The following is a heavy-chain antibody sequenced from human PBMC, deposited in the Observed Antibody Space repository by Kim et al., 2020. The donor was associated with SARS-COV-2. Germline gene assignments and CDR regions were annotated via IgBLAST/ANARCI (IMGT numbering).Heavy chain of an antibody. CDR1: GFTVSSNY. D-gene: IGHD3-22*01. V-gene: IGHV3-66*02. CDR3: AREGVFPDSKYYYYGMDV. Sequence: GGSLRLSCAASGFTVSSNYMSWVRQAPGKGLEWVSVIYSGGSTYYADSVKGRFTISRDNSKNTLYLQMNSLRAEDTAVYYCAREGVFPDSKYYYYGMDVWGQGTTVTVSS. CDR2: IYSGGST. J-gene: IGHJ6*02.